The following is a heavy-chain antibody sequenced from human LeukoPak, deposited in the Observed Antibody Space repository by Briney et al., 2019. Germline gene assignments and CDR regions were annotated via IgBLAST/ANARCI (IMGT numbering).Heavy chain of an antibody. J-gene: IGHJ4*02. Sequence: PGGSLRLSCAASGFSIRGYWMHWVRQAPGKGLMWVSRIKSDGSWTNDADSVRGRFTISRDNAKNTLFLQMVGLRAEDTAIYYCVRDGDAYDFDLWGQGILVTVSS. CDR2: IKSDGSWT. V-gene: IGHV3-74*01. CDR3: VRDGDAYDFDL. CDR1: GFSIRGYW. D-gene: IGHD5-12*01.